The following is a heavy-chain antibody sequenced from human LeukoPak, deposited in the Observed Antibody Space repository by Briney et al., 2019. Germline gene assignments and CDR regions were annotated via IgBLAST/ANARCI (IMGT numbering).Heavy chain of an antibody. J-gene: IGHJ3*02. V-gene: IGHV4-59*08. CDR3: ATLLGYCSGGSCAADAFDI. CDR2: IYYSGST. D-gene: IGHD2-15*01. Sequence: SETLSLTCTVSGGSISSYYWSWIRQPPGKGLEWIGYIYYSGSTNYNPSLKSRVTISVDTSKNQFSLKLSSVTAADTAVYYCATLLGYCSGGSCAADAFDIWGQGTMVTVSS. CDR1: GGSISSYY.